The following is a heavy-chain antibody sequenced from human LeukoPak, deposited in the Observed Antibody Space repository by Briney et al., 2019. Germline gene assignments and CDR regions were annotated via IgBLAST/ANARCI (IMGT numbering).Heavy chain of an antibody. CDR1: GYSFTSYW. V-gene: IGHV5-51*01. Sequence: GESLKISCKGSGYSFTSYWIGWVRQMPGKGLEWMGIIYPGGSDTRYSPSFQGQVTISADKSISTAYLQWSSLKASDTAMYYCARHENYDFWSGYYTYYYYGMDVWGQGTTVTVSS. CDR2: IYPGGSDT. CDR3: ARHENYDFWSGYYTYYYYGMDV. J-gene: IGHJ6*02. D-gene: IGHD3-3*01.